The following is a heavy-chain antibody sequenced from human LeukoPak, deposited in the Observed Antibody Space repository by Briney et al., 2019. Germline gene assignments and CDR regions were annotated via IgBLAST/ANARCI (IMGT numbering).Heavy chain of an antibody. CDR3: ARSAPGTAGLDSQH. Sequence: ASVKVSCKASRYTFSNYYLHWVRQAPGQGLEWMGRFNPNTGGANSAQNFQDRVTMTRDTSISTAYLELTRLKSDDTAVYYCARSAPGTAGLDSQHWGQGTLVTVSS. D-gene: IGHD3-10*01. CDR1: RYTFSNYY. V-gene: IGHV1-2*06. CDR2: FNPNTGGA. J-gene: IGHJ1*01.